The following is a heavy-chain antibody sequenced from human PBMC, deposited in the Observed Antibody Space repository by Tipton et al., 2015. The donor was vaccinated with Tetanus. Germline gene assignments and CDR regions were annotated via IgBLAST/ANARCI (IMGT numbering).Heavy chain of an antibody. J-gene: IGHJ4*02. Sequence: TLSLTCTVSGGSVSGSSHYWSWIRQPPGKQLEWVGYIYHSGSTNYNPSLKSRASISFGTSKNQFSLNLESVTAADTAFYYCARANNDFPKKGPFDSWGQGTLVIVSS. CDR1: GGSVSGSSHY. CDR3: ARANNDFPKKGPFDS. V-gene: IGHV4-61*01. D-gene: IGHD1-1*01. CDR2: IYHSGST.